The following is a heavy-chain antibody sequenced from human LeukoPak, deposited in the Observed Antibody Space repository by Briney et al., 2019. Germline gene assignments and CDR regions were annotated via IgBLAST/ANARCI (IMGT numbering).Heavy chain of an antibody. J-gene: IGHJ4*02. CDR3: AREEVGASPGGY. CDR1: GGSVSSGSYY. D-gene: IGHD1-26*01. CDR2: IYYSGIS. V-gene: IGHV4-61*01. Sequence: SETLSLTCTVSGGSVSSGSYYWSWIRQPPGKGLEWIGYIYYSGISNYNPSLKSRVTMSVDMSKDQFSLKLSAVTAADTAIYYCAREEVGASPGGYWGQGTLVTVSS.